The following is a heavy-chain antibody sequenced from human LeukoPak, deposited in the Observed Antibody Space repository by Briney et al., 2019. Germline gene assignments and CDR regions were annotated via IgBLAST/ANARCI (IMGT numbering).Heavy chain of an antibody. V-gene: IGHV4-59*01. Sequence: SETLSLTCTVSGGSISSYYWSWIRQPPGKGLEWSGYIYYSGSTNYNPSLKSRVTISIDTSKNQFSLKLSSVTAADTAVYFCARDVTAQQDGANWFDPWGQGTLVTVSS. CDR3: ARDVTAQQDGANWFDP. CDR2: IYYSGST. CDR1: GGSISSYY. D-gene: IGHD1-1*01. J-gene: IGHJ5*02.